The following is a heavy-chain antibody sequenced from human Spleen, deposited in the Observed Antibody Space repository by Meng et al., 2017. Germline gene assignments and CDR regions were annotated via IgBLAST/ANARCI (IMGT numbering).Heavy chain of an antibody. Sequence: ASVKVSCKTSGYTFTNHTISWVRQAPGQGLEWMGWISAYSGDTTYAQSLQGRVTLTTDTSTSTAYMELRSLRSGDTAVYYCGRPHAPWNGHFAMDVWGQGTAVTVSS. D-gene: IGHD2-8*01. CDR1: GYTFTNHT. CDR2: ISAYSGDT. CDR3: GRPHAPWNGHFAMDV. J-gene: IGHJ6*02. V-gene: IGHV1-18*01.